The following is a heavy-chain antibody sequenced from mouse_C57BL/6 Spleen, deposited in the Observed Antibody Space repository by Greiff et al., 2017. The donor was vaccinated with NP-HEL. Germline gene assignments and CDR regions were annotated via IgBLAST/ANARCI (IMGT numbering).Heavy chain of an antibody. CDR2: IYPRSGNT. J-gene: IGHJ2*01. V-gene: IGHV1-81*01. CDR3: ARGKNFYYGSSYRY. CDR1: GYTFTSYG. Sequence: VQLQQSGAELARPGASVKLSCKASGYTFTSYGISWVKQRTGQGLEWIGEIYPRSGNTYYNEKFKGKATLTADKSSSTAYMELRSLTSEDSAVYFCARGKNFYYGSSYRYWGQGTTLTVSS. D-gene: IGHD1-1*01.